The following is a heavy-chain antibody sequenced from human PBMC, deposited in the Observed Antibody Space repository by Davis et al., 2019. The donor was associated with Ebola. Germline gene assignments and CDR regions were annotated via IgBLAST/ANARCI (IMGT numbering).Heavy chain of an antibody. CDR2: INHSGST. CDR1: GGSFSGYY. J-gene: IGHJ6*02. Sequence: PSETLSLTCAVYGGSFSGYYWSWIRQPPGKGLEWIGEINHSGSTNYNPSLKSRVTISVDTSKNQFSLKLSSVTAADTAVYYCARSYCSSTSCYTGGGYYYYGMDVWGQGTTVTVSS. CDR3: ARSYCSSTSCYTGGGYYYYGMDV. V-gene: IGHV4-34*01. D-gene: IGHD2-2*02.